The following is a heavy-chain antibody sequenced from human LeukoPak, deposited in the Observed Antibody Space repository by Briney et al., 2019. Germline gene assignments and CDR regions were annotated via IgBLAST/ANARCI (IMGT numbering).Heavy chain of an antibody. Sequence: ASVKVSCKASGGTFSSYAISWARQAPGQGLEWMGGIIPIFGTANYAQKFQGRVTITTDESTSTAYMELSSLRSEDTAVYYCARAAQVSDAFDIWGQGTMVTVSS. CDR1: GGTFSSYA. D-gene: IGHD1-14*01. J-gene: IGHJ3*02. CDR2: IIPIFGTA. CDR3: ARAAQVSDAFDI. V-gene: IGHV1-69*05.